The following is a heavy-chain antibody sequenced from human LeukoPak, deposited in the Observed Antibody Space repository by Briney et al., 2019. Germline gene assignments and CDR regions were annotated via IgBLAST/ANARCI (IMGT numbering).Heavy chain of an antibody. CDR3: ARDWGVVVAATFGFDI. Sequence: PGGSLRLSCAASGFTFSSYGMHWVRQAPGKGLEWVAVIWYDGSNKYYADSVKGRFTISRDNPKNTLYLQMNSLRAEDTAVYYCARDWGVVVAATFGFDIWGQGTMVTVSS. CDR1: GFTFSSYG. D-gene: IGHD2-15*01. CDR2: IWYDGSNK. V-gene: IGHV3-33*08. J-gene: IGHJ3*02.